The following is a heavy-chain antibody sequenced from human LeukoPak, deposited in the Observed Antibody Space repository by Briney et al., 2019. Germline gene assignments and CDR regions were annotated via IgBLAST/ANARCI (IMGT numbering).Heavy chain of an antibody. Sequence: QAGGSLRLSCAASGFTFSSYAMHGVRQAPGKGLEWVAVISYDGSNKYYADSVKGRFTISRDNSKNTLYLQMNSLRAEDTAVYYCVVSEYSSSSVWTGALADFDYWGQGTLVTVSS. CDR3: VVSEYSSSSVWTGALADFDY. CDR1: GFTFSSYA. D-gene: IGHD6-6*01. CDR2: ISYDGSNK. J-gene: IGHJ4*02. V-gene: IGHV3-30-3*01.